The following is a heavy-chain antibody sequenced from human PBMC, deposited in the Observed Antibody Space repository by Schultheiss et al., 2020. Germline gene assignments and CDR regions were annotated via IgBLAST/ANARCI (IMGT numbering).Heavy chain of an antibody. CDR2: ISAYNGNT. J-gene: IGHJ6*02. CDR1: GYTFTSYG. V-gene: IGHV1-18*01. D-gene: IGHD3-10*01. Sequence: ASVTVSGKASGYTFTSYGISWVRQAPGQGLEWMGWISAYNGNTNYAQKLQGSVTMTTDTSTSTAYMELRSLRSDDTAVYYCARDPEPMVRGVINPYYYYGMDVWGQGTTVTVSS. CDR3: ARDPEPMVRGVINPYYYYGMDV.